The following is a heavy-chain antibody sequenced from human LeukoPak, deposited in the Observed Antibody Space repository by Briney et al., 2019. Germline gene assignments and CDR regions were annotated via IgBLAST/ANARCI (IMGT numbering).Heavy chain of an antibody. J-gene: IGHJ4*02. D-gene: IGHD2/OR15-2a*01. CDR3: AGHHPRNTVDF. Sequence: PSQTLSLTCTVSGGSISSGGYYWTWIRQHPGKGLEWIGNIYYTGSIHYNPSLKSRVTISVDTSKNQFSLKLSSVTAADTAVYYCAGHHPRNTVDFWGQGTLVTVSS. CDR1: GGSISSGGYY. V-gene: IGHV4-31*03. CDR2: IYYTGSI.